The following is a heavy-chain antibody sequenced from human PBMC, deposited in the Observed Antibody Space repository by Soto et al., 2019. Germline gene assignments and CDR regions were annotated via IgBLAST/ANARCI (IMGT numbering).Heavy chain of an antibody. Sequence: QVQLVQSGAEVKKPGASVKVSCKASGYTFTGYYMHWVRQAPGQGLEWMGWINPNSGGTKYAQKFQGWVTMTRDTSISTAYMELSRLRSDDTAVYYCARAPEGGRNINNWFDPWGQGTLVTVSS. CDR3: ARAPEGGRNINNWFDP. D-gene: IGHD6-25*01. CDR1: GYTFTGYY. J-gene: IGHJ5*02. CDR2: INPNSGGT. V-gene: IGHV1-2*04.